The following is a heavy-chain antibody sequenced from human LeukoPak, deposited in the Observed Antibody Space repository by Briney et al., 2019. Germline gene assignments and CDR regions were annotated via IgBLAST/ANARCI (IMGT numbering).Heavy chain of an antibody. V-gene: IGHV1-2*02. Sequence: ASVKVSCKASGYTFTDYYIHWVRQAPGQGLEWMGWINPNSGGTIYAQKFQGRVTLTRDTSISTAYMELSRLTSDDTAVYYRAKDPTYGSGSYSFDYWGQGTLVTVSS. D-gene: IGHD3-10*01. J-gene: IGHJ4*02. CDR2: INPNSGGT. CDR3: AKDPTYGSGSYSFDY. CDR1: GYTFTDYY.